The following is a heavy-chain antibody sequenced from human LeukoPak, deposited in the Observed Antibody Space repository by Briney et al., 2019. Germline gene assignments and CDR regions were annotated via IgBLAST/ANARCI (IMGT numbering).Heavy chain of an antibody. CDR3: ARAKYSANDYSDY. Sequence: GGSLRLSCAASGFTFSDHYMDWVRQAPGKGLEWVGRIRNKANSYTTEYAASVKGRFTISRDDSKNSLYLQMSSLKTEDTALHYCARAKYSANDYSDYWGQGTLVTVSS. CDR2: IRNKANSYTT. V-gene: IGHV3-72*01. D-gene: IGHD1-26*01. J-gene: IGHJ4*02. CDR1: GFTFSDHY.